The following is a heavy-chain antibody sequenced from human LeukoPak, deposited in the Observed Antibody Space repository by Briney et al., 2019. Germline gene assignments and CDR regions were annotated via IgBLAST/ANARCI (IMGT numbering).Heavy chain of an antibody. V-gene: IGHV3-30-3*01. CDR3: AREAAAGTGYFDY. CDR1: GFTFSSYA. D-gene: IGHD6-13*01. CDR2: ISYDGSNK. J-gene: IGHJ4*02. Sequence: GGSLRLPCAASGFTFSSYAMHWVRQAPGKGLEWVAVISYDGSNKYYADSVKGRFTISRDNSKNTLYLQMNSLRAEDTAVYYCAREAAAGTGYFDYWGQGTLVTVSS.